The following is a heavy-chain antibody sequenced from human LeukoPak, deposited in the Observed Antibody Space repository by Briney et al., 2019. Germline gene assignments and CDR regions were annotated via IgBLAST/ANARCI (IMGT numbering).Heavy chain of an antibody. CDR1: GFTFSSYA. CDR2: ISYDGSNK. Sequence: GGSLRLSCAASGFTFSSYAMHWVRQAPGKGLEWVAVISYDGSNKYYADSVKGRFTISRDDSKNTLYLQMNSLRAEDTAVYYCAREIPRGDYAFDYWGQGTLVTVSS. CDR3: AREIPRGDYAFDY. J-gene: IGHJ4*02. D-gene: IGHD4/OR15-4a*01. V-gene: IGHV3-30*04.